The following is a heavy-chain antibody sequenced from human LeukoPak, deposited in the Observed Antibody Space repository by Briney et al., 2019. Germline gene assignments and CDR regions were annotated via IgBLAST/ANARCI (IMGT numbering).Heavy chain of an antibody. CDR1: GGSISSSSYY. CDR2: IYYSGST. J-gene: IGHJ6*03. V-gene: IGHV4-39*01. Sequence: SETLSLTCTVSGGSISSSSYYWGWIRQPPGKGLEWIGSIYYSGSTYYNPSLKSRVTISVDTSKNQFSLKLSSVTAADTAVYYCARGDWTWGPGYMDVWGKGTTVTVSS. CDR3: ARGDWTWGPGYMDV. D-gene: IGHD3/OR15-3a*01.